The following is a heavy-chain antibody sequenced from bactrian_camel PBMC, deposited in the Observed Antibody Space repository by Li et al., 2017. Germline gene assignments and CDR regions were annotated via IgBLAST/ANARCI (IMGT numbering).Heavy chain of an antibody. CDR2: IREDGTT. Sequence: VQLVESGGGSVEAGGSLKLSCEAPGYIFSGCGVAWYRQAPGKERELVAAIREDGTTIYADSVKGRFTISVDDAGLYLQMNRLASEDTAMYYCAADLEGLDGRRCLERGYKYWGRGTQVTVS. CDR1: GYIFSGCG. V-gene: IGHV3S53*01. D-gene: IGHD6*01. CDR3: AADLEGLDGRRCLERGYKY. J-gene: IGHJ4*01.